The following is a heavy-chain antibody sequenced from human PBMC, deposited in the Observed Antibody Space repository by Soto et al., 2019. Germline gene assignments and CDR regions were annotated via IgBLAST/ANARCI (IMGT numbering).Heavy chain of an antibody. V-gene: IGHV3-48*02. CDR2: ISSNGATI. J-gene: IGHJ4*02. Sequence: EVQLVESGGGLVQPGGSLRLSCAASGFSFSSYTMNWVRQAPGKGLEWVSYISSNGATIYYADSVKGRFTISRDNAKNSLYLQMNSLRDEDTAVYYCVRVNYYLIDYWGQGTLVTVSS. CDR1: GFSFSSYT. CDR3: VRVNYYLIDY. D-gene: IGHD3-10*01.